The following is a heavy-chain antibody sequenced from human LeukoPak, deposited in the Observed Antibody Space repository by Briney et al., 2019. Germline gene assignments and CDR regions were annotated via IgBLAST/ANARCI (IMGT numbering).Heavy chain of an antibody. CDR1: GGTFSSYA. CDR2: IIPIFGTA. J-gene: IGHJ5*02. Sequence: SVKVSCKASGGTFSSYAMSWVRQAPGQGLEWMGGIIPIFGTANYAQKFQGRVTITADESTSTAYMELSSLRSEDTAVYYCARLGPFYDSSSYGDYNWFDPWGQGTLVTVSS. CDR3: ARLGPFYDSSSYGDYNWFDP. D-gene: IGHD3-22*01. V-gene: IGHV1-69*13.